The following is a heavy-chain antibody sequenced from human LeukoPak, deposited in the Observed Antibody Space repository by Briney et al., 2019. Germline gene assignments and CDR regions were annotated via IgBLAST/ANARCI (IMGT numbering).Heavy chain of an antibody. V-gene: IGHV1-69*05. D-gene: IGHD3-22*01. CDR1: GGTFSSYA. CDR3: ASKYYYDSSGSFDY. J-gene: IGHJ4*02. Sequence: GASVKVSCKASGGTFSSYAISWVRQAPGQGLEWKRRIIPIFGTANYAQKFQGRVTITTDESTSTAYMELSSLRSEDTAVYYCASKYYYDSSGSFDYGGQGTLVTVSS. CDR2: IIPIFGTA.